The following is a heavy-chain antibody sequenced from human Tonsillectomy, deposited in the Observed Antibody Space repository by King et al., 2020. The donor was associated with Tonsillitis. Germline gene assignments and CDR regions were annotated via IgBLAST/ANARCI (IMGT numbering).Heavy chain of an antibody. D-gene: IGHD3-22*01. CDR3: ARGDYYGTSGVADY. CDR2: ISSSSTDI. CDR1: GFTFSYYS. J-gene: IGHJ4*02. Sequence: QLVQSGGGLVKPGGSLRLSCAASGFTFSYYSMNWVRQPPGKGREWVSSISSSSTDIYYADSVKGRFTISRDNAKNSLYLQMNSLRAEDTSVYYCARGDYYGTSGVADYWGQGTLVTVSS. V-gene: IGHV3-21*01.